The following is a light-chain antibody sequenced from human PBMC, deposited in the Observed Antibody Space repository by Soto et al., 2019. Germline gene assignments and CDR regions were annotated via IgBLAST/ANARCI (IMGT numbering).Light chain of an antibody. CDR1: SSDVGGYNY. CDR3: CSYAGSYTFG. V-gene: IGLV2-11*01. J-gene: IGLJ2*01. Sequence: QSALTQPRSVSGSPGQSVTISCTGTSSDVGGYNYVSWYQQHPGKAPKLMIYDVTKRPSGVPDRFSGSKSGNTASLTISGLQAEDEAHYYCCSYAGSYTFGFGGGTKLTVL. CDR2: DVT.